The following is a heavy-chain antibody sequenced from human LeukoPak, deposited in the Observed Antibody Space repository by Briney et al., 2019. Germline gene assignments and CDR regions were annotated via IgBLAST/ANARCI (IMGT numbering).Heavy chain of an antibody. CDR2: ISSSGGST. Sequence: YPGGSLRLSCAASGFTFSNYAMSWVRLAPGRGLECLSAISSSGGSTYYADSVKGRFTISRDNSKNTLHLQMNSLRTEDTAVYHCARQLGYCSDASCYFDYWGQGTLVTVSS. CDR3: ARQLGYCSDASCYFDY. J-gene: IGHJ4*02. D-gene: IGHD2-15*01. V-gene: IGHV3-23*01. CDR1: GFTFSNYA.